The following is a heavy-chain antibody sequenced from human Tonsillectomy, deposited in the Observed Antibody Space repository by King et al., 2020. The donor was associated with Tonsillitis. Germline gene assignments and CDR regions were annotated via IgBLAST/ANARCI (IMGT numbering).Heavy chain of an antibody. D-gene: IGHD1-26*01. CDR1: GFSLSTSGMC. V-gene: IGHV2-70*11. CDR2: IDWDDDK. Sequence: VTLKESGPALVKPTQTLTLTCTFSGFSLSTSGMCVSWIRQPPGKALEWLARIDWDDDKYFSTSLKTRLTISKDTSKNQVVLTMTNMDPVDTARYYCARIQSGSYLGAFDIWGQGTMVTVSS. J-gene: IGHJ3*02. CDR3: ARIQSGSYLGAFDI.